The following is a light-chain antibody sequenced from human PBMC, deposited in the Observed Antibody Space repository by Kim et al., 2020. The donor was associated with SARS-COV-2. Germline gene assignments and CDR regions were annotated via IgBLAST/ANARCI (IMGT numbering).Light chain of an antibody. V-gene: IGLV3-19*01. CDR3: NSRDTSGYRLL. J-gene: IGLJ2*01. Sequence: SSELTQDPAVSVALGQTVRITCQGDSLRNYYAAWYHQKPGQAPVLVIHGENDRPSRIPDRFSGSNSGDTASLTITGAQAEDEGDYYCNSRDTSGYRLLFGGGTQLTVL. CDR1: SLRNYY. CDR2: GEN.